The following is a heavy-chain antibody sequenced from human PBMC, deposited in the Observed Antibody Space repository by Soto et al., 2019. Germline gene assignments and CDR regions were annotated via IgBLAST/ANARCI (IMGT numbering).Heavy chain of an antibody. D-gene: IGHD3-9*01. V-gene: IGHV1-18*01. CDR2: ISAYNGNT. CDR3: ARRRYFDWLPSCNLFDS. Sequence: ASVKVSCKASGYTFTSSGISWVRQAPGQGLEWMGWISAYNGNTNYAQKLQGRVTMTTDTSTSTAYMELRSLRSDDTAAYYCARRRYFDWLPSCNLFDSRSQRNLVTV. J-gene: IGHJ5*01. CDR1: GYTFTSSG.